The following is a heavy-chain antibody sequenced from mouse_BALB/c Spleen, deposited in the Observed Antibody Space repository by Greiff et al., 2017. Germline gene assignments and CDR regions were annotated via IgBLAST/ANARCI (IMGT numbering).Heavy chain of an antibody. J-gene: IGHJ1*01. CDR3: AREDYRYGRYFDV. CDR1: GDSITSGY. Sequence: VQLQQSGPSLVKPSQTLSLTCSVTGDSITSGYWNWIRKFPGNKLEYMGYISYSGSTYYNPSLKSRISITRDTSKNQYYLQLNSVTTEDTATYYCAREDYRYGRYFDVWGAGTTVTVSS. V-gene: IGHV3-8*02. D-gene: IGHD2-14*01. CDR2: ISYSGST.